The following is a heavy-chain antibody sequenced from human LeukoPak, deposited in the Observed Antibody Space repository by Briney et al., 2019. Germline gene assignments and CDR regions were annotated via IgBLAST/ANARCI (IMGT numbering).Heavy chain of an antibody. CDR3: ARVPRRIAAAGTSNWFDP. J-gene: IGHJ5*02. CDR1: GYTFTGYY. D-gene: IGHD6-13*01. CDR2: INPNSGGA. Sequence: ASVKVSCKASGYTFTGYYMHWVRQAPGQGLEWMGWINPNSGGANYAQKFQGRVTMTRDTSISTAYMELSRLRSDDTAVYYCARVPRRIAAAGTSNWFDPWGQGTLVTVSS. V-gene: IGHV1-2*02.